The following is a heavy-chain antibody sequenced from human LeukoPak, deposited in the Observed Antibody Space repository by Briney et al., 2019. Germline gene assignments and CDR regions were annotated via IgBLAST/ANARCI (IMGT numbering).Heavy chain of an antibody. D-gene: IGHD3-9*01. J-gene: IGHJ5*02. V-gene: IGHV3-23*01. CDR1: GFTFGSYG. CDR3: AKGRLSDIWGSEFDP. Sequence: GRSLRLSCAAGGFTFGSYGMRWVRQAPERGLGWVSTISDTVTSTYYADYVKGRFTMSRDNSKNTLYLQMNSLRAEDTAVYYCAKGRLSDIWGSEFDPWGQGTLVTVSS. CDR2: ISDTVTST.